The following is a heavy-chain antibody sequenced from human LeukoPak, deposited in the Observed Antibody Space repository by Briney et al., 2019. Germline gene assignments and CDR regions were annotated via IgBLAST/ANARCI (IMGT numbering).Heavy chain of an antibody. Sequence: ESGPALVKPTQTLTLTCTFSGFSLSTSGMCVSWIRQPPGKALEWLARIDWDDDKYYSTSLKTRLTISKDTSKNQVVLTMTNMDPVDTATYYCARTYTAMALDAFDIWGQGTMVTVSS. V-gene: IGHV2-70*11. D-gene: IGHD5-18*01. J-gene: IGHJ3*02. CDR1: GFSLSTSGMC. CDR2: IDWDDDK. CDR3: ARTYTAMALDAFDI.